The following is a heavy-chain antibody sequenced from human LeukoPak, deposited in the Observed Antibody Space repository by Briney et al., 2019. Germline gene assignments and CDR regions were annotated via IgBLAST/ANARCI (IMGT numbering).Heavy chain of an antibody. Sequence: QPGGSLRLSCAASGFTFSSYAMSWVRQAPGKGLEWVSAISGSGGSTYYADSVEGRFTISRDNSKNTLYLQMNSLRAEDTAVYYCAKDSSRIYYYGMDVWGQGTTVTVSS. V-gene: IGHV3-23*01. D-gene: IGHD6-13*01. CDR3: AKDSSRIYYYGMDV. J-gene: IGHJ6*02. CDR1: GFTFSSYA. CDR2: ISGSGGST.